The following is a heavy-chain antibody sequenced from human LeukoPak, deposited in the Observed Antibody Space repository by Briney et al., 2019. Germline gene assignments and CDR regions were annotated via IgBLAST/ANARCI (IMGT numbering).Heavy chain of an antibody. V-gene: IGHV4-34*01. J-gene: IGHJ6*02. CDR2: INHSGST. CDR1: GGSFSGYY. D-gene: IGHD5-18*01. Sequence: NASETLSLTCAVYGGSFSGYYWSWIRQPPGKGLEWIGEINHSGSTNYNLSLKSRVTISVDTSKNQFSLKLSSVTAADTAVYYCARALSRAHYRGGYSYGPPRNYYSGMDVWGQGTTVTVSS. CDR3: ARALSRAHYRGGYSYGPPRNYYSGMDV.